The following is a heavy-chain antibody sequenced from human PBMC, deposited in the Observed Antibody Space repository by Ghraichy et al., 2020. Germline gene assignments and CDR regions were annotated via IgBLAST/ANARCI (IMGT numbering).Heavy chain of an antibody. J-gene: IGHJ3*02. CDR2: IIPIFGTA. V-gene: IGHV1-69*06. CDR3: AREEEGANDAFDI. CDR1: GGTFSSYA. Sequence: SVKVSCKASGGTFSSYAISWVRQAPGQGLEWMGGIIPIFGTANYAQKFQGRVTITADKSTSTAYMELSSLRSEDTAVYYCAREEEGANDAFDIWGQGTMVTVSS.